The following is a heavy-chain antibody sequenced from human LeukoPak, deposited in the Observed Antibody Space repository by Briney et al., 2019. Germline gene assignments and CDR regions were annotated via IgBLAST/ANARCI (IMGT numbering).Heavy chain of an antibody. V-gene: IGHV3-9*01. CDR3: ARSIAAASFFDY. D-gene: IGHD6-13*01. CDR1: GFTFDDYA. Sequence: PGGSLRLSCAASGFTFDDYAMHWVRQAPGKGLEWVSGISWNSGSIGYADSVKGRFTISRDNGQSSVYLHMNSLRADDTAVYYCARSIAAASFFDYWGQGALVTVSS. J-gene: IGHJ4*02. CDR2: ISWNSGSI.